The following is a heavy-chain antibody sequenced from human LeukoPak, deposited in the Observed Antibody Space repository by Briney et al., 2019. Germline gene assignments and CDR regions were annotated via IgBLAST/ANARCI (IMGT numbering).Heavy chain of an antibody. J-gene: IGHJ4*02. CDR3: TRLSYGSGSYYPNDY. CDR2: IRSKANSYAT. D-gene: IGHD3-10*01. V-gene: IGHV3-73*01. Sequence: GGSLRLSCAASGFTFSGSAMHWVRQASGKGLEWVGRIRSKANSYATAYAASVKGRFTISRDDSKNTAYLQMNSLKTVDTAVYYCTRLSYGSGSYYPNDYWGQGTLVTVSS. CDR1: GFTFSGSA.